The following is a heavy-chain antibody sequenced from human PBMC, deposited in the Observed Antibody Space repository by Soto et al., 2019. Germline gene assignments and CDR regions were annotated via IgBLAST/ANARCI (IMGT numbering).Heavy chain of an antibody. Sequence: TLSLTCTVSGGSISSGGYYWIWIRQHPGKGLEWIGYIYYSGSTYYNPSLKSRVTISVDTSKNQFSLKLSSVTAADTAVYYCARLWFGEPTYGMDVWGQGTTVTVSS. CDR3: ARLWFGEPTYGMDV. D-gene: IGHD3-10*01. CDR1: GGSISSGGYY. V-gene: IGHV4-31*03. CDR2: IYYSGST. J-gene: IGHJ6*02.